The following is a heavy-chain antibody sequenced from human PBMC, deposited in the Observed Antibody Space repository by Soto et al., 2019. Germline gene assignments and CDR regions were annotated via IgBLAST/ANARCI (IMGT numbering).Heavy chain of an antibody. V-gene: IGHV4-30-4*01. Sequence: SETLSLTCTVSGGSISSGDYYWSWIRQPPGKGLEWIGYIYYSGSTYYNPSLKSRVTISVDTSKNQFSLKLSSVTAADTAVYYCARDRMGGDSSGYYPDAFDIWGQGTMVTVS. CDR3: ARDRMGGDSSGYYPDAFDI. J-gene: IGHJ3*02. CDR2: IYYSGST. CDR1: GGSISSGDYY. D-gene: IGHD3-22*01.